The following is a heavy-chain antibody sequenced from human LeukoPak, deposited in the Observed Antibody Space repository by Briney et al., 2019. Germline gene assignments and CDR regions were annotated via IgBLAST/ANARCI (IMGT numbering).Heavy chain of an antibody. CDR1: GFTFSNYW. V-gene: IGHV3-74*01. D-gene: IGHD3-3*01. J-gene: IGHJ4*02. CDR3: ARATGNYDLG. CDR2: IYVDGRTT. Sequence: GGSLRLSCVASGFTFSNYWMHWVRQPPGKGLVWVSRIYVDGRTTNYADSVKGRFTISRDNAKNSLLLQMNSLRAEDTAMYYCARATGNYDLGWGQGTLVTVS.